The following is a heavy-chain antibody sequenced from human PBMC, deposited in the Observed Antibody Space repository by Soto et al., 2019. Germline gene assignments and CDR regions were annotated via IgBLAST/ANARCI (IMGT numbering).Heavy chain of an antibody. CDR3: ARAYDFWSGYYQGGVDYYYHMDV. J-gene: IGHJ6*03. Sequence: QVQLVQSGAEVKKPGASVKVSCKASGYTFTSYGISWVRQAPGQGLEWMGWISAYNGNTNYAQKLQGRVTMTTDTSTSTAYMELRSLRSDDTAVHYCARAYDFWSGYYQGGVDYYYHMDVWGKGTTVTVSS. V-gene: IGHV1-18*01. D-gene: IGHD3-3*01. CDR1: GYTFTSYG. CDR2: ISAYNGNT.